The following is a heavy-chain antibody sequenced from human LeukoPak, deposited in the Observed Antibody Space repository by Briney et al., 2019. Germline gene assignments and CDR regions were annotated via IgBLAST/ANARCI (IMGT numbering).Heavy chain of an antibody. V-gene: IGHV4-31*03. J-gene: IGHJ5*02. CDR1: GGSISSGGYY. D-gene: IGHD3-9*01. CDR3: ARGILRYFDWLSTLNWFDP. CDR2: IYYSGST. Sequence: SETLSLTCTVSGGSISSGGYYRSWIRQHPGKGLEWIGYIYYSGSTYYNPSLKSRVTISVDTSKNQFSLKLSSVTAADTAVYYCARGILRYFDWLSTLNWFDPWGQGTLVTVSS.